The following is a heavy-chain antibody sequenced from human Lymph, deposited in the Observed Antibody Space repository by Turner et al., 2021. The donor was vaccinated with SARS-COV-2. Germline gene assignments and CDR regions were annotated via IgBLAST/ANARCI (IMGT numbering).Heavy chain of an antibody. Sequence: QMQLVESGGGVVQPGRSLRLSCAASGFPFISYGMLWVRQAPGKGLEWVAVISYDGGHKSYADSVKGRFTISRDNSKNTLYLQMISLRAEDTAVYYCAWALYYYYGMDVWGQGTTVTVSS. J-gene: IGHJ6*02. CDR1: GFPFISYG. CDR2: ISYDGGHK. CDR3: AWALYYYYGMDV. V-gene: IGHV3-30*03.